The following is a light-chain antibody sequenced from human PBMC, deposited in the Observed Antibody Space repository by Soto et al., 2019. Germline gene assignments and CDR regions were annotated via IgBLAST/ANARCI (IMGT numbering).Light chain of an antibody. CDR3: SAYTARSTLV. CDR1: SSDVGGYDY. Sequence: QSALTQPASVSGSPGQSITISCTGTSSDVGGYDYVSWYQQHPGKAPKLILYEVRNRPSGISSRFSGSRSGNTASLTISGLQPEDEGDYYCSAYTARSTLVFGGGTKVTVL. V-gene: IGLV2-14*01. J-gene: IGLJ3*02. CDR2: EVR.